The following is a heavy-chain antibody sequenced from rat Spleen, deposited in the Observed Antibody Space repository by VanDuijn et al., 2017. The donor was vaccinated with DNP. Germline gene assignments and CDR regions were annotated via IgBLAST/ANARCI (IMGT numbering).Heavy chain of an antibody. CDR1: GFSLTSYG. V-gene: IGHV2S12*01. CDR2: ISNGGST. J-gene: IGHJ2*01. CDR3: TRDGGSFGDY. D-gene: IGHD1-11*01. Sequence: QVQLKESGPGLVQPSQTLSLTCTVSGFSLTSYGVCWVRLPPGKGLEWSTSISNGGSTSYNSALKSRLSISRDTSKSQVFLKRNMRQAEDAAIYFCTRDGGSFGDYWGQGVMVTVSS.